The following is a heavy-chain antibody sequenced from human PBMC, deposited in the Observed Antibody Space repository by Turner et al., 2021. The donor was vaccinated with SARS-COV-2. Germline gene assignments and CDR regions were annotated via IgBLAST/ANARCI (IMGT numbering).Heavy chain of an antibody. Sequence: QGQLVQPGAEVKKPGAAVKGSCKASGYAFTHHGISWVRQAPGQGLEWMGWISCYNGDTKYAEKFQGRVTMTKDTSTGTAYMEMTSLRSDDTAVYYCARDPSNTSGRYQYFDYWGQGTLVTVSS. D-gene: IGHD6-19*01. CDR3: ARDPSNTSGRYQYFDY. CDR1: GYAFTHHG. CDR2: ISCYNGDT. V-gene: IGHV1-18*01. J-gene: IGHJ4*02.